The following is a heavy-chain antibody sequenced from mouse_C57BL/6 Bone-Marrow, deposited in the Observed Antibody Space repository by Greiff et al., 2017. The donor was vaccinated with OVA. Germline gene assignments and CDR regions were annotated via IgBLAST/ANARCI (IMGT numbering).Heavy chain of an antibody. Sequence: EVKLVESGGGLVQPGGSLKLSCAASGFTFSDYGMAWVRQAPRTGPEWVAFISNLAYSIYYADTVTGRFTISSANAKNTLYLEMSSLRSEDTAMYYCARPDDYGSSYWYFDVWGTGTTVTVSS. CDR3: ARPDDYGSSYWYFDV. CDR1: GFTFSDYG. D-gene: IGHD1-1*01. J-gene: IGHJ1*03. CDR2: ISNLAYSI. V-gene: IGHV5-15*01.